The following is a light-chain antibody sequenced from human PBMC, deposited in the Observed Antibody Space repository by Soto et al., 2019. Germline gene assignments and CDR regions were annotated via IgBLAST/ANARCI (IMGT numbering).Light chain of an antibody. CDR2: ANN. V-gene: IGLV1-40*01. Sequence: QLVLTQPPSVSGAPGQRVTISCTGSSSNIGANYDVHWYQQLPGAAPQLLIYANNNRPSGVPGRFSGSQSGTSASLAITGLQAEDEADYYRQSYDSSLSAWVFGGGTKLTVL. J-gene: IGLJ3*02. CDR1: SSNIGANYD. CDR3: QSYDSSLSAWV.